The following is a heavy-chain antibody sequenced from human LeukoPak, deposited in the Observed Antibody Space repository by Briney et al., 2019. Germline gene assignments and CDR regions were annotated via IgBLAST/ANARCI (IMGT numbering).Heavy chain of an antibody. CDR2: INSDGSRT. D-gene: IGHD3-22*01. CDR1: GFTFSSYW. Sequence: GGSLRLSCAASGFTFSSYWMHWVRQAPGKGLVWVSRINSDGSRTSYADSVKGRFTISRDNAKNTLYLQVNSLRAEDTAVYYCARDTYYYDSSGYYLRSLFDYWGQGILVTVSS. CDR3: ARDTYYYDSSGYYLRSLFDY. J-gene: IGHJ4*02. V-gene: IGHV3-74*01.